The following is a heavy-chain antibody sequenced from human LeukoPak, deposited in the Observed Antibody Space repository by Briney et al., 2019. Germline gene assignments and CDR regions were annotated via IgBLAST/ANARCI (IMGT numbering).Heavy chain of an antibody. CDR1: GFTFSSYS. Sequence: GGSLRLSCAASGFTFSSYSMNWVRQAPGKGLEWVSSISSSSSYIYYADSVKGRFTISRDNAKNSLYLQMNSLRAEDTAVYYCARERKDSYYYDSSGEPNYFDYWGQGTLVTVSS. D-gene: IGHD3-22*01. J-gene: IGHJ4*02. CDR3: ARERKDSYYYDSSGEPNYFDY. V-gene: IGHV3-21*01. CDR2: ISSSSSYI.